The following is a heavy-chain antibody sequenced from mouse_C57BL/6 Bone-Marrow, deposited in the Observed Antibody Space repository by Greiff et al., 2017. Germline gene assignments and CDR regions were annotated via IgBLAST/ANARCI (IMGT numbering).Heavy chain of an antibody. Sequence: EVQLQESVAELVRPGASVKLSCTASGFNIKNTYMHWVKQRPEQGLEWIGRIDPANGNTKYAPKFQGKATITADTSSNTAYLQLSSLTSEDTAIYYWALIYYYGSSYGNYAMDYWGKGTSGTVSA. V-gene: IGHV14-3*01. CDR1: GFNIKNTY. D-gene: IGHD1-1*01. CDR2: IDPANGNT. CDR3: ALIYYYGSSYGNYAMDY. J-gene: IGHJ4*01.